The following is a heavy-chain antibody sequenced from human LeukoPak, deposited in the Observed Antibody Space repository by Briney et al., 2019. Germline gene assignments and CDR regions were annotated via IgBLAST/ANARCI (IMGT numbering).Heavy chain of an antibody. V-gene: IGHV1-2*02. CDR3: VRGAGYSRGSPGGY. CDR2: INPNSADT. J-gene: IGHJ4*02. D-gene: IGHD5-18*01. Sequence: WASVKVSCKASGYTFTSYYIHWVRQAPGQGLEWMGWINPNSADTDYAQRFKGRVTMTRDTSVNTAYMELGSLTSDDTALYFCVRGAGYSRGSPGGYWGQGTLVTVSS. CDR1: GYTFTSYY.